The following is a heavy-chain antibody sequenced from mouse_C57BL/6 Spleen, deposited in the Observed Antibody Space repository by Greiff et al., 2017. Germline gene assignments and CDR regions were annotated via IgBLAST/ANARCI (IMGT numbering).Heavy chain of an antibody. CDR1: GYTFTSYW. Sequence: VQLQQPGAELVKPGASVKLSCKASGYTFTSYWMHWVKQRPGQGLEWIGMIHPNSGSTNYNEKFKSKATLTVDKSSSTAYMQLSSLTSEDSAVYYCARSMVTTTGGISYWGQGTLVTVSA. CDR2: IHPNSGST. D-gene: IGHD2-2*01. V-gene: IGHV1-64*01. J-gene: IGHJ3*01. CDR3: ARSMVTTTGGISY.